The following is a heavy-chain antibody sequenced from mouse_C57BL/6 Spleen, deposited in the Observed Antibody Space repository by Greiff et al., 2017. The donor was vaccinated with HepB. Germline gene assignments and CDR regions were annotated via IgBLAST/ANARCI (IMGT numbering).Heavy chain of an antibody. D-gene: IGHD1-1*01. CDR2: IHPSDSYT. CDR3: AMNYYGSSYEGY. Sequence: QVQLQQPGAELVKPGASVKVSCKASGYTFTSYCMHWVKQRPGQGLEWIGRIHPSDSYTNYNQKFKGKATLTVDKSSSTAYMQLSSLTSEDSAVYYCAMNYYGSSYEGYWGQGTTLTVSS. V-gene: IGHV1-74*01. CDR1: GYTFTSYC. J-gene: IGHJ2*01.